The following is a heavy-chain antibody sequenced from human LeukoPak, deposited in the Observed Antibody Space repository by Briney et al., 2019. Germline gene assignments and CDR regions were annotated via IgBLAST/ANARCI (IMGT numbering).Heavy chain of an antibody. Sequence: SETLSLTCTVSGDSVSSGDYHWSWIRQPPGKGLEWIGNISNSGNTNYNPSLKSRVTISVDKSKNQFSLKLSSVTAADTAVYYCARTYGSGRNHYYYYYGMDVWGQGTTVTVSS. V-gene: IGHV4-61*08. CDR2: ISNSGNT. CDR3: ARTYGSGRNHYYYYYGMDV. D-gene: IGHD3-10*01. J-gene: IGHJ6*02. CDR1: GDSVSSGDYH.